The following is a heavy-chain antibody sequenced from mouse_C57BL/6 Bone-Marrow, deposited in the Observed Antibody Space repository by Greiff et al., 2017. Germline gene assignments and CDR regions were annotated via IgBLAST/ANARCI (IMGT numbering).Heavy chain of an antibody. V-gene: IGHV5-17*01. CDR1: GFTFSDYG. CDR3: ARGIYGNYDAY. J-gene: IGHJ3*01. CDR2: ISSGSSTI. Sequence: EVNVVESGGGLVKPGGSLKLSCAASGFTFSDYGMHWVRQAPEKGLEWVAYISSGSSTIYYADTVKGRFTISRDNAKNTLFLQMTSLRSEDTAMYYCARGIYGNYDAYWGQGTLVTVSA. D-gene: IGHD2-1*01.